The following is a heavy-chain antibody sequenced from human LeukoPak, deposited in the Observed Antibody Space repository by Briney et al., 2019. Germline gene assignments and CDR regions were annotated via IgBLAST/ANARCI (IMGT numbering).Heavy chain of an antibody. Sequence: PGGSLRLSCAASGFTCSTYWMSWVRQAPGEGLEWVANIKQDGSEKYYVDSVKGRFTISRDNAKNSLYLQMNSLRAEDTAVYYCARGSGYYLGHFDYWGQGTLVTVSS. CDR3: ARGSGYYLGHFDY. CDR1: GFTCSTYW. D-gene: IGHD3-22*01. J-gene: IGHJ4*02. V-gene: IGHV3-7*01. CDR2: IKQDGSEK.